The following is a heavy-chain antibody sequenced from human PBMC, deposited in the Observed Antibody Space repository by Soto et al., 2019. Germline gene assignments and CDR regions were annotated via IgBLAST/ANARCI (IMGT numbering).Heavy chain of an antibody. V-gene: IGHV3-23*01. CDR3: AKATTNGGWFNPFDS. CDR2: LSGSGTST. J-gene: IGHJ4*02. Sequence: GGSLRLSCAASGFSFVNYAMNWVRQAPRKGLEWVSGLSGSGTSTYYADSVKGRFTISRDNSRDTLFLQMNSLTADDTAVYYCAKATTNGGWFNPFDSWGQGALVTVSS. D-gene: IGHD6-19*01. CDR1: GFSFVNYA.